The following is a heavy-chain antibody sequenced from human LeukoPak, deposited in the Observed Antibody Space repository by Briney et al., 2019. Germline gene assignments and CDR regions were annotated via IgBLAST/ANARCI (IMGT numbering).Heavy chain of an antibody. Sequence: PSETLSLTCTVSGGSISSYYWRWIRQPPGKGLVWIGYIYYSGSTNFNPSLKSRVTISVDTSKNQFSLKLSSVTAADTAVYYCARQSGHGIAAPSYYFDYWGQGTLVTVSS. CDR3: ARQSGHGIAAPSYYFDY. CDR1: GGSISSYY. J-gene: IGHJ4*02. V-gene: IGHV4-59*08. CDR2: IYYSGST. D-gene: IGHD6-6*01.